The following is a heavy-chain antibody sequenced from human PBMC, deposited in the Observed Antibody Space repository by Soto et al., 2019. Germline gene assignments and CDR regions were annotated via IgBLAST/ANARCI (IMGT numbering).Heavy chain of an antibody. Sequence: PGGSLRLSCAASGFTFSRYWMTWVRQAPGKGLEWVANIKQDGSEIYYVDSVKGRFTISRDNAENSLYLQMNSLRAEDTAVYYCARDPVCSGGSCYDYWGRGTLVTVSS. V-gene: IGHV3-7*01. J-gene: IGHJ4*02. CDR2: IKQDGSEI. D-gene: IGHD2-15*01. CDR3: ARDPVCSGGSCYDY. CDR1: GFTFSRYW.